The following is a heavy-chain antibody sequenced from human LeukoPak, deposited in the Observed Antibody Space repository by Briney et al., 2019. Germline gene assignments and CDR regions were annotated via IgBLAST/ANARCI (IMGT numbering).Heavy chain of an antibody. D-gene: IGHD2-2*01. V-gene: IGHV4-31*03. CDR3: ARDNKDIVVVPAEIGAFDI. Sequence: SQTLSLTCTVSGGSISSGGYYRSWIRQHPGKGLEWIGYIYYSGSTYYNPSLKSRVTISVDTSKNQFSLKLSSVTAADTAVYYCARDNKDIVVVPAEIGAFDIWGQGTMVTVSS. CDR1: GGSISSGGYY. J-gene: IGHJ3*02. CDR2: IYYSGST.